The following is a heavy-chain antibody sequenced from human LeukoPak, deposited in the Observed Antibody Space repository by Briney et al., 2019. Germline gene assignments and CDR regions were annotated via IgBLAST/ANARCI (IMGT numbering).Heavy chain of an antibody. CDR1: GGTFSSYA. Sequence: ASVKVSRKASGGTFSSYAISWVRQAPGQGLEWMGRIIPIFGAANYAQKFQGRVTITTDESTSTAYMELSSLRSEDTAVYYCAREGRVGARVVDYWGQGTLVTVSS. J-gene: IGHJ4*02. CDR3: AREGRVGARVVDY. V-gene: IGHV1-69*05. CDR2: IIPIFGAA. D-gene: IGHD1-26*01.